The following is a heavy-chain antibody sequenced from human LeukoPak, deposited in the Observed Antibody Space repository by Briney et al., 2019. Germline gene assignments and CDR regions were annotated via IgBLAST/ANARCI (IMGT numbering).Heavy chain of an antibody. J-gene: IGHJ5*02. D-gene: IGHD6-13*01. V-gene: IGHV4-34*01. CDR3: ARGHPNLAAAGTYNWFDP. CDR2: INHSGST. Sequence: SETLSLTCAVYGGSFSGYYWSWIRQPPGKGLEWIGEINHSGSTNYNPSLKSRVTISVDTSKNQFSLKLSSVTAADTAVYYCARGHPNLAAAGTYNWFDPWGQRTLVTVSS. CDR1: GGSFSGYY.